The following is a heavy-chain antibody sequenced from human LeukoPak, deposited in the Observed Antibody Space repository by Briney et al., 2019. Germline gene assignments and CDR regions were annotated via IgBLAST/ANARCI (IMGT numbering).Heavy chain of an antibody. CDR1: GFTFSSYS. CDR3: ARGTTVTTSSYFDY. D-gene: IGHD4-17*01. V-gene: IGHV3-48*01. Sequence: PGGSLRLSCAASGFTFSSYSMNWVRQAPGKGLEGVSYISSSSGTIYYADSVKGRLTISRDNAKNSLYLRMNSLRAEDTAVYHCARGTTVTTSSYFDYWGQGTLVTVSS. CDR2: ISSSSGTI. J-gene: IGHJ4*02.